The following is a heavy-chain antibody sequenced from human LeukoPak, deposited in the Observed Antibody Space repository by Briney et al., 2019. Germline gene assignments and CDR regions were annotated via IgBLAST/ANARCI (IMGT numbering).Heavy chain of an antibody. Sequence: GGSLRLSCAASGFTFSGSAMHWVRQASGKGLEWVGRIRSKANSYATAYAASVKDRFTISRDDSKNTAYLQMNSLKTEDTAVYYCTRHIKSPIDYYYYYMDVWGKGTTVTVSS. V-gene: IGHV3-73*01. CDR3: TRHIKSPIDYYYYYMDV. D-gene: IGHD2-15*01. J-gene: IGHJ6*03. CDR1: GFTFSGSA. CDR2: IRSKANSYAT.